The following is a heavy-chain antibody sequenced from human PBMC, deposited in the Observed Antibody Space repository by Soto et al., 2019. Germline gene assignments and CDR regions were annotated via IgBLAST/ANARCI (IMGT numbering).Heavy chain of an antibody. Sequence: SETLSLTCTVSGGPIGSYYWSWIRQSPGKGLEWIGWVYYSDGTNYNPSLKSRVTISLDRSKNQFSLRLTSVIAADTAVDYCARVTEDYYDSSGYYYAGAFDYWGQGTLVTVSS. D-gene: IGHD3-22*01. J-gene: IGHJ4*02. CDR3: ARVTEDYYDSSGYYYAGAFDY. CDR1: GGPIGSYY. CDR2: VYYSDGT. V-gene: IGHV4-59*01.